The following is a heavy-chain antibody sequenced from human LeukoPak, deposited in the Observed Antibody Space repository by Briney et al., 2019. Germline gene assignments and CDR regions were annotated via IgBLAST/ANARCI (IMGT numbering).Heavy chain of an antibody. D-gene: IGHD1-26*01. CDR3: AKDIRINWDLGAPDY. J-gene: IGHJ4*02. Sequence: PGRSLRLSCAASGFTFSSYAMHWVRQAPGKGLEWVAVISYDGSNKYYADSVKGRFTISRDNSKNTLYLQMNSLRAEDTAVYYCAKDIRINWDLGAPDYWGRGSLVTVSS. CDR2: ISYDGSNK. V-gene: IGHV3-30*04. CDR1: GFTFSSYA.